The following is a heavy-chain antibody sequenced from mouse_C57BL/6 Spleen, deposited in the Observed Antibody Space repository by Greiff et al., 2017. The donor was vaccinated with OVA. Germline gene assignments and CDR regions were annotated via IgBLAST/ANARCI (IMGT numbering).Heavy chain of an antibody. CDR1: GFTFSSYA. CDR2: ISSGGDYI. D-gene: IGHD2-5*01. Sequence: EVKLMESGEGLVKPGGSLKLSCVASGFTFSSYAMYWVRQTPEKRLEWVAYISSGGDYIYYADTVKGRFTISRDHARNTLYLQMSSLKSEDTSMYYCTREGYYRNYGWAMDYWGQGTSVTVSS. V-gene: IGHV5-9-1*02. J-gene: IGHJ4*01. CDR3: TREGYYRNYGWAMDY.